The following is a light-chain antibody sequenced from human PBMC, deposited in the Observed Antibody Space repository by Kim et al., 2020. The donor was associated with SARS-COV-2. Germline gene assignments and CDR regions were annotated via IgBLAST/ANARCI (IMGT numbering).Light chain of an antibody. V-gene: IGKV3-20*01. J-gene: IGKJ4*01. CDR2: GAS. CDR3: QQYDTSPLT. Sequence: EIVLTQSPGTLSLSPGERASLSRRASQSVSNRYLAWYQQKHGQAPTLLIYGASNRATGTPDRFSGSGSGTDFTLTISRLEPEDFAVYYCQQYDTSPLTFGGGTKVDIK. CDR1: QSVSNRY.